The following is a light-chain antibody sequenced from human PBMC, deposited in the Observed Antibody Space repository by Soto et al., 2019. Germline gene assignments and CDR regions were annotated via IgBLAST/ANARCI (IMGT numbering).Light chain of an antibody. CDR2: GAS. Sequence: EIVLTQSPGTLSLSPGERATLSCRASQSVSSSYLAWYQQKPGQAPRLLIYGASSRATGIPDRFSGSGSGTDVTLTISRLEPEDFAVYYCQQSRTVGQGTKVEIK. CDR3: QQSRT. J-gene: IGKJ1*01. V-gene: IGKV3-20*01. CDR1: QSVSSSY.